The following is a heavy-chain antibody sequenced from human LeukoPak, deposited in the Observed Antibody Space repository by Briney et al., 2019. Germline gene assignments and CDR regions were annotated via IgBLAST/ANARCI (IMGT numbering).Heavy chain of an antibody. CDR1: GYTFTSYY. V-gene: IGHV1-46*01. J-gene: IGHJ4*02. D-gene: IGHD1-26*01. CDR2: INPSGGST. Sequence: ASVKVSCKASGYTFTSYYMHWVRQAPGQGLEWMGIINPSGGSTSYAQKFQGRVTMTRDTSTSTVYMELSSLRSEDTAVYYCARPGIVGATRYYFDYWGRGTLVTVSS. CDR3: ARPGIVGATRYYFDY.